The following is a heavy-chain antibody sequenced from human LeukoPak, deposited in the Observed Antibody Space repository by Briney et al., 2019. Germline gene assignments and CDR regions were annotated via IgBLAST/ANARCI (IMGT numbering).Heavy chain of an antibody. CDR3: ARQDARGYYYYGMDV. V-gene: IGHV5-51*01. Sequence: GESLKISCKGSGYRFNAYWIAWVRQMPGKGLEWMGIIYPGDSDTRYNPSFQGQVTISADRSISTAYLQWSSLKASDTAMYYCARQDARGYYYYGMDVWGQGTTVTVSS. D-gene: IGHD6-6*01. CDR1: GYRFNAYW. J-gene: IGHJ6*02. CDR2: IYPGDSDT.